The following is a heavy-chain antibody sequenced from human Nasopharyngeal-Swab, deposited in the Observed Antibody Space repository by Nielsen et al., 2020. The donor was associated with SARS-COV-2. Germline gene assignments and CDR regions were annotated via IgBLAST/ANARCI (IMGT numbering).Heavy chain of an antibody. D-gene: IGHD3-3*01. Sequence: GESLKISCAASGFTFSSYAMSWVRQAPGKGPEWVSVIYSGGSSTYYADSVKGRFTISRDNSKNTLYLQMNSLRAEDTAVYYCAKDRRVSESYDFWSGYIYYYYYGMDVWGQGTTVTVSS. CDR3: AKDRRVSESYDFWSGYIYYYYYGMDV. J-gene: IGHJ6*02. CDR2: IYSGGSST. V-gene: IGHV3-23*03. CDR1: GFTFSSYA.